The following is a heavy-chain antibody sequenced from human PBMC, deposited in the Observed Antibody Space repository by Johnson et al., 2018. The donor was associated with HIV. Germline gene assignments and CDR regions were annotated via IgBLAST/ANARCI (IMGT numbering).Heavy chain of an antibody. CDR2: IRYDGSNK. D-gene: IGHD6-25*01. J-gene: IGHJ3*02. Sequence: QVQLVEFGGGVVQPGGSLRLSCAASGFTFSSYGMHWVRQAPGKGLEWVAFIRYDGSNKYYADSVKGRFTISRDNSKNTLYLQMNSLRAEDTAVYYCAKFVRQRARNDAFDIWGQGTMVTVSS. CDR3: AKFVRQRARNDAFDI. CDR1: GFTFSSYG. V-gene: IGHV3-30*02.